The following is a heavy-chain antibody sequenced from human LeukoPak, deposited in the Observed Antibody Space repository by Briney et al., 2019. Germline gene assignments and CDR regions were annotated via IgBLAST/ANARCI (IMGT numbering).Heavy chain of an antibody. CDR3: ARVSYGDYDP. D-gene: IGHD4-17*01. CDR1: GGSISSGGYS. CDR2: IYYSGST. V-gene: IGHV4-31*03. Sequence: PSETLSLTCTVSGGSISSGGYSWSWIRQHPGKGLEWIGYIYYSGSTYYNPSLKSRVTISVDTSKNQFSLKLSSVTAADTAVYYCARVSYGDYDPWGQGTLVTVSS. J-gene: IGHJ5*02.